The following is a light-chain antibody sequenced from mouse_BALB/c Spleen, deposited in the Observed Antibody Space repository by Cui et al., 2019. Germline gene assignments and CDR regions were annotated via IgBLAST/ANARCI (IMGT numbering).Light chain of an antibody. Sequence: QIVLTQSPALMSASPGEKVTMTCSASSSVSYMYWYQPKPRASPKRWMYRTANLASGGPARFSGSGSGTSYSLTISSMEAEDAATYYCQQWSSNPLTFGAGTKLELK. CDR3: QQWSSNPLT. V-gene: IGKV4-68*01. CDR1: SSVSY. CDR2: RTA. J-gene: IGKJ5*01.